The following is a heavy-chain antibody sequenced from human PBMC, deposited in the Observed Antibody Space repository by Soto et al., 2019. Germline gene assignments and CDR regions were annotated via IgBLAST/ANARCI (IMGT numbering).Heavy chain of an antibody. CDR3: AAQLWDSDY. J-gene: IGHJ4*02. D-gene: IGHD1-1*01. V-gene: IGHV3-23*01. CDR1: GFAFGNYG. CDR2: IHPSGSNR. Sequence: GGSLRLSCTASGFAFGNYGMAWVRQAPGGGLEWVSSIHPSGSNRHYADSVEGRFIISRDNSKNTLSLHIYNLRVEDTAVYYCAAQLWDSDYWGQGTLVT.